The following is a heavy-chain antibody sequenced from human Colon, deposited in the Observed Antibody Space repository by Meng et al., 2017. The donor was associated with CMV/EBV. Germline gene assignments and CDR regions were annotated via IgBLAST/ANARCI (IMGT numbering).Heavy chain of an antibody. Sequence: GGSLRLSCGAASGFSVSENYMNWVRQAPGKGLEWVSVIYGGGTTHYADSVKGRFTISRVNSKNTLFLQMDSLRAEDTAVYYCAGESGVPNGMDVWGQGTTVTVSS. J-gene: IGHJ6*02. V-gene: IGHV3-53*01. CDR3: AGESGVPNGMDV. CDR1: GFSVSENY. D-gene: IGHD2-2*01. CDR2: IYGGGTT.